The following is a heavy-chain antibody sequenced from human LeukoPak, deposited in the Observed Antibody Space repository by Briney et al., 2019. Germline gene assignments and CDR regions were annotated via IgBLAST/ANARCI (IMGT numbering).Heavy chain of an antibody. J-gene: IGHJ3*02. CDR2: IKQDGSEK. V-gene: IGHV3-7*03. Sequence: GGSLRLSCAASGFTFRIDWMSWVRQAPGKGLEWVAMIKQDGSEKYYVDSVKGRFIISRDNAKNSLYLQMNSLRVEDTAVYYCAGLDTAIRGGDIFGMWGQGTMVTVSS. CDR1: GFTFRIDW. D-gene: IGHD3-10*01. CDR3: AGLDTAIRGGDIFGM.